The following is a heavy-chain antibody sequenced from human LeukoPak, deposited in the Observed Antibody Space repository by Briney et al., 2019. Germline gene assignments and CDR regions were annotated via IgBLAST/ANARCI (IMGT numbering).Heavy chain of an antibody. CDR1: GGSISSYY. D-gene: IGHD3-22*01. CDR2: IYYSGST. V-gene: IGHV4-59*01. Sequence: SETLSLTCTVSGGSISSYYWSWIRQPPGKGLEWIGYIYYSGSTNHNPSLKSRVTISVDTPKNQFSLKLSSVTAADTAVYYCARHSTYYYDSSGFYYWGQGTLVTVSS. CDR3: ARHSTYYYDSSGFYY. J-gene: IGHJ4*02.